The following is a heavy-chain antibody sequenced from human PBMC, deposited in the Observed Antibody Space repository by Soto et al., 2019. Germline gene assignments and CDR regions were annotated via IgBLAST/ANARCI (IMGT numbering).Heavy chain of an antibody. Sequence: QVQLVQSGAEVKKPGSSVKVSCKASGGTFSSYAISWVRQAPGQGLEWMGGIIPIFGTANYAQKFQGRVTITADESTSTAYMVLSSLRSEDTAVYYCARGGPGGIAAAGSFDYWGQGTLVTVSS. CDR2: IIPIFGTA. V-gene: IGHV1-69*01. CDR3: ARGGPGGIAAAGSFDY. D-gene: IGHD6-13*01. CDR1: GGTFSSYA. J-gene: IGHJ4*02.